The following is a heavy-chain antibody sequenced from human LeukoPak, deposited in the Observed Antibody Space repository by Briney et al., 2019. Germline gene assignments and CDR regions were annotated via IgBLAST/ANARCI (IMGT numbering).Heavy chain of an antibody. CDR2: IKHDESEK. CDR3: AKGSPIRVDY. CDR1: GFSFNSDW. V-gene: IGHV3-7*01. J-gene: IGHJ4*02. D-gene: IGHD4-17*01. Sequence: GGSLRLSCAASGFSFNSDWMDWVRQAPGKGLEWVANIKHDESEKNYLDSVKGRFTISRDNAQNSLYLQMNGLRVEDTAVYYCAKGSPIRVDYWGQGTLVTVSS.